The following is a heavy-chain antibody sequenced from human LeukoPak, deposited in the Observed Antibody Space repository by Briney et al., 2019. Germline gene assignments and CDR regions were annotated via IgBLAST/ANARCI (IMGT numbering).Heavy chain of an antibody. CDR1: GLHFSGTA. V-gene: IGHV3-23*01. J-gene: IGHJ5*02. D-gene: IGHD6-19*01. CDR3: AKDGAQYSSGPECDP. Sequence: GGSLRLSCAASGLHFSGTAMSWVRQAPGKGLEWVSAISHDGMNAYYADSVKGRFTISRDNSKKTVSLEMSSLTTADTGVYYCAKDGAQYSSGPECDPRGQGALVTVSP. CDR2: ISHDGMNA.